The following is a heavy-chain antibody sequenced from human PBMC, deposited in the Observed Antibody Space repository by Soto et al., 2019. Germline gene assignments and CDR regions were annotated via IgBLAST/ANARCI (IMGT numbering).Heavy chain of an antibody. CDR3: GRGAHLVLQAY. CDR2: INQYLTDK. D-gene: IGHD4-4*01. V-gene: IGHV3-7*04. J-gene: IGHJ4*02. CDR1: GFTFSNSW. Sequence: GGSLRLSCAASGFTFSNSWLIWARQAPVKGLEFVANINQYLTDKYYVDSVKGRFTISRYNAKNSLYLQANSLRADYTALYYFGRGAHLVLQAYWGRGSRVTVSS.